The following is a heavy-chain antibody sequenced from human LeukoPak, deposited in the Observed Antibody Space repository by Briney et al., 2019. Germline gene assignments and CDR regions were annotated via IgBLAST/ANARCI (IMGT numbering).Heavy chain of an antibody. CDR1: GGSFSGYY. V-gene: IGHV4-34*01. D-gene: IGHD6-25*01. CDR2: INHRGST. J-gene: IGHJ4*02. Sequence: SETLSLTCAVYGGSFSGYYWSWIRQPPGKGLEWIGEINHRGSTNYNPSLKGRVTISVDTSKNHFSLNLSSVTAADTAVYYCARRGPGHWGQGTLVTVSS. CDR3: ARRGPGH.